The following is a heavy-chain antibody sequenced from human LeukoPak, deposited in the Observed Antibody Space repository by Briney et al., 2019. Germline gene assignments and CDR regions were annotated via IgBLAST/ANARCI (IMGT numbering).Heavy chain of an antibody. CDR2: IYYSGST. Sequence: SETLSLTYAVYGGSFSGYYLSWIRQPQGKGLEWIGYIYYSGSTYYNPSLKSRVTISVDTSKKQFSLKLSSVTAADTAVYYCARDGPLSPGGWFDPWGQGALGTVSS. CDR1: GGSFSGYY. CDR3: ARDGPLSPGGWFDP. D-gene: IGHD2-8*01. J-gene: IGHJ5*02. V-gene: IGHV4-30-4*08.